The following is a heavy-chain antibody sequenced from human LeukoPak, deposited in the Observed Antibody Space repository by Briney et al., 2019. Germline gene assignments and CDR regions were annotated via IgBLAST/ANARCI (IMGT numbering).Heavy chain of an antibody. D-gene: IGHD5-18*01. J-gene: IGHJ3*02. CDR3: AKNPYSYAPDAFDI. CDR1: GFTFSGHA. V-gene: IGHV3-23*01. CDR2: IGDSGVGT. Sequence: PGGSLRLSCAASGFTFSGHAMSWVRQAPGKGLEWVSVIGDSGVGTFYADSVKGRFTISRDNSKSTMYLQMNSLRAEDTAVYYCAKNPYSYAPDAFDIWGQGTMVTVSS.